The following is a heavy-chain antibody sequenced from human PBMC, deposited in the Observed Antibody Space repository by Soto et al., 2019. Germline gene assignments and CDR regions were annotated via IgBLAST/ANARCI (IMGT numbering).Heavy chain of an antibody. D-gene: IGHD2-15*01. CDR2: INPNSGGT. CDR1: GYTFTGYY. J-gene: IGHJ5*02. Sequence: ASVKVSCKASGYTFTGYYMHWVRQAPGQGLEWVGWINPNSGGTNYAQKFQGRVTMTRDTSISTAYMELSRLRSDDTAVYYCARTIRYCSGGSCWNWFDPWGQGTLVTVSS. V-gene: IGHV1-2*02. CDR3: ARTIRYCSGGSCWNWFDP.